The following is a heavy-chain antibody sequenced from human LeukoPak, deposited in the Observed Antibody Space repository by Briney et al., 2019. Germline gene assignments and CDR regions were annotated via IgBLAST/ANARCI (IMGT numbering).Heavy chain of an antibody. CDR3: ARDVGVGYCSSTSCYFWFDP. D-gene: IGHD2-2*01. Sequence: SETLSLTCSVSGVSISGISYYWGWIRQPPGKGLEWIGSIYCSGSTNYNPSLKSRVTMSVDTSKNQFSLKLSSVTAADTAVYYCARDVGVGYCSSTSCYFWFDPWGQGTLVTVSS. V-gene: IGHV4-39*07. CDR2: IYCSGST. CDR1: GVSISGISYY. J-gene: IGHJ5*02.